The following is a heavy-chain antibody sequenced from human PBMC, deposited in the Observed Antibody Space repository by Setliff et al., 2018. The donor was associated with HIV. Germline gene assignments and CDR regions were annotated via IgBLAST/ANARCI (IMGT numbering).Heavy chain of an antibody. D-gene: IGHD2-2*02. CDR2: VNPSGGDT. J-gene: IGHJ4*02. CDR1: GYAFTSFY. Sequence: SVKVSCKASGYAFTSFYLHWVRQAPGQGLEWMAIVNPSGGDTSYAEKFQGRVTMTSDTSTSTVYMDLSSLGSEDTAVYYCARALYTNLAHFDYWGQGTLVTVS. CDR3: ARALYTNLAHFDY. V-gene: IGHV1-46*01.